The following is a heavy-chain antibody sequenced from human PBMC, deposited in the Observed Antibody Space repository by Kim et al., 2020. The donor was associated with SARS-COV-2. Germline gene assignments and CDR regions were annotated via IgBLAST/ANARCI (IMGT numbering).Heavy chain of an antibody. V-gene: IGHV3-30*18. Sequence: GGSLRLSCAASGFTFSSYGMHWVRQAPGKGLEWVAVISYDGSNKYYADSVKGRFTISRDNSKNTLYLQMNSLRAEDTAVYFCAKAKSIAAVGYVYYYYGMNVWGKGTTVNVTS. D-gene: IGHD6-13*01. J-gene: IGHJ6*04. CDR2: ISYDGSNK. CDR3: AKAKSIAAVGYVYYYYGMNV. CDR1: GFTFSSYG.